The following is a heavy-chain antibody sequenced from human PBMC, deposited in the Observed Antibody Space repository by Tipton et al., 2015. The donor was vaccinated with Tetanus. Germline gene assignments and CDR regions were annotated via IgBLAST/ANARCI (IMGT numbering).Heavy chain of an antibody. CDR2: VDPRDSKA. V-gene: IGHV5-51*01. Sequence: VQLAQSGADVKKPGQALKISCQGSGYNFSHHSIAWVRQMSGKGPEWVGIVDPRDSKARYGPSFQGQVIISADKSISTAYLQWGSLKASGTAIYYCARRRSAVLSGDYHWYLDLWGRGTMVPVSS. J-gene: IGHJ2*01. CDR1: GYNFSHHS. D-gene: IGHD2-21*02. CDR3: ARRRSAVLSGDYHWYLDL.